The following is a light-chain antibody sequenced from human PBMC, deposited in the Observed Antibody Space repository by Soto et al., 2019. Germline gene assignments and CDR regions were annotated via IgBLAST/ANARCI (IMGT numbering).Light chain of an antibody. J-gene: IGLJ1*01. Sequence: QSVLTQPPSASGSPGQSVTISCTGTSSDVGGYNYVSWYQEHPGKAPKLMIYEVSKRPSGVPDRFSGSKSANTASLTVSGFKFGDGAVYYCSSYAGIEIFYGFGTGTKVTV. CDR1: SSDVGGYNY. CDR2: EVS. V-gene: IGLV2-8*01. CDR3: SSYAGIEIFYG.